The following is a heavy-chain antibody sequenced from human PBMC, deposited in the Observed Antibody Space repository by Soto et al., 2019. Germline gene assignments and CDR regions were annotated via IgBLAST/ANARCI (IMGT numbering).Heavy chain of an antibody. D-gene: IGHD6-13*01. CDR1: GGSISTSNW. V-gene: IGHV4-4*02. Sequence: SETLSLTCAVSGGSISTSNWWSWVRQPPGKGLEWIGEVYRTGSTNYNPSLESRLTISVDKSKNQFSLKLTSVTAADTAVYYCTRARATIAAAAIFDCWGQGTLVT. CDR3: TRARATIAAAAIFDC. J-gene: IGHJ4*02. CDR2: VYRTGST.